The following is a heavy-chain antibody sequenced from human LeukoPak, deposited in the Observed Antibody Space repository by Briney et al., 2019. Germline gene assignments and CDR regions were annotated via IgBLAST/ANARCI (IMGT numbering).Heavy chain of an antibody. CDR3: TTEGSPVPPV. V-gene: IGHV3-15*01. CDR2: IKSKTDGETT. J-gene: IGHJ4*02. Sequence: GGSLRLSCAASGFTFNNAWMSWVRQAPGKGLEWVGRIKSKTDGETTDYAAPVKGRFTISRDDSKNTLFLQMNSLKTEDTAVYYCTTEGSPVPPVRGQGTLVTVSS. CDR1: GFTFNNAW.